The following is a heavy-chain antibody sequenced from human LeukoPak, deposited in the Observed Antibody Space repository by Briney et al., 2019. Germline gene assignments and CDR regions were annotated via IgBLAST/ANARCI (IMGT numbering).Heavy chain of an antibody. V-gene: IGHV3-30*03. D-gene: IGHD3-10*01. Sequence: GRSLRLSYAASGLSLNSYGIHWVRQAPGKGLEWVTAISYDGSNKHYADSVRGRFTISRDNSKNTLYLQMDSLRSDDTAVYYCAQGGSEIYYFYHGMDVWGRGTTVTVSS. CDR2: ISYDGSNK. CDR3: AQGGSEIYYFYHGMDV. J-gene: IGHJ6*02. CDR1: GLSLNSYG.